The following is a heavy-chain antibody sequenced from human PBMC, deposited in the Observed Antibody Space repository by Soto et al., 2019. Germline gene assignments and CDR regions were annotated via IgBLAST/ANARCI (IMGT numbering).Heavy chain of an antibody. CDR3: AHAGDYDLLTFDH. CDR2: IYWDDDK. CDR1: GFSLTTYDMG. D-gene: IGHD4-17*01. J-gene: IGHJ4*02. V-gene: IGHV2-5*02. Sequence: QITLKESGPTLVRPAQTLTLTCAFSGFSLTTYDMGVAWIRQPPGKALEWLALIYWDDDKRYSPSLKDRLAISKDKSRNQVALTITNMDPGDTATYFCAHAGDYDLLTFDHWGPGTLVTVSS.